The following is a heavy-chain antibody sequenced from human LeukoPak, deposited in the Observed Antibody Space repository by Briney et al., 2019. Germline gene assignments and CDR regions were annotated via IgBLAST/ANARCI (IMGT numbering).Heavy chain of an antibody. CDR2: IYYSGST. CDR3: ARDVGGTPHNWFDP. D-gene: IGHD1-1*01. CDR1: GGSISSYY. Sequence: SETLSLTCTVSGGSISSYYWSWIRQPPGKGLEWIGYIYYSGSTNYNPSLKSRVTISVDTSKNQFSLKLSSVTAADTAVYYCARDVGGTPHNWFDPWGQGTLVTVSS. V-gene: IGHV4-59*12. J-gene: IGHJ5*02.